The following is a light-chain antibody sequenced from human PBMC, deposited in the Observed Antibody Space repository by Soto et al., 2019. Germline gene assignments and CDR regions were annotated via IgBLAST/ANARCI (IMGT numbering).Light chain of an antibody. V-gene: IGLV2-14*01. CDR3: SSYTVSVAPYV. J-gene: IGLJ1*01. Sequence: QSALTQPASVSGSPGQSITISCTGSGRDIGAYDYVSWYQQHPGKAPKLIIYGVKNRPSGVSNRFSASKSAFTASLTISGLQTEDEADYYCSSYTVSVAPYVFGTGTKLTVL. CDR2: GVK. CDR1: GRDIGAYDY.